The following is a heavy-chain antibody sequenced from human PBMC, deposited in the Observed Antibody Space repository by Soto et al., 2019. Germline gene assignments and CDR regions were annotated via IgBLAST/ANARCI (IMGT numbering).Heavy chain of an antibody. CDR1: GFTADDYA. CDR2: ISSNSDTI. Sequence: EVQLVESGGGLVQPGRSLRLSCVASGFTADDYAMHWVRQAPGKGLEWVSGISSNSDTIDYADSVKGRFTISRDNAKNXLFLQMNSLRTEDTALYYCAKDMKWGGMTTIHYFDSWGQGTLVTVSS. V-gene: IGHV3-9*02. J-gene: IGHJ4*02. CDR3: AKDMKWGGMTTIHYFDS. D-gene: IGHD4-17*01.